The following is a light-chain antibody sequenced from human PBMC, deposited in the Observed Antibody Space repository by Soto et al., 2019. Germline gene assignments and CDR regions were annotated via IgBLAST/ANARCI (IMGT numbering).Light chain of an antibody. CDR3: CSYAGSFTYV. CDR1: SSDVGGYNY. J-gene: IGLJ1*01. V-gene: IGLV2-11*01. Sequence: QSALTQPRSVSGSPRQSVTISCTGTSSDVGGYNYVSWYHQHPGKAPKLMIYDVSKRPSGVPDRFSGSKSGNTASLTISGLQAEDEADYYCCSYAGSFTYVFGTGTKLTVL. CDR2: DVS.